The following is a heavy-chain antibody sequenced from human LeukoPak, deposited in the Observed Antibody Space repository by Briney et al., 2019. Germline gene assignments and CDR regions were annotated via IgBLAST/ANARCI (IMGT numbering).Heavy chain of an antibody. CDR2: INHSGGST. Sequence: GASVKVSCKASGYTFSSYYMHWVRQAPGQGLEWMGIINHSGGSTSYAQKFQGRVTMTRDMSTSTVYMELSSLRSEDTAVYYCARMGATTDGIDYWGQGTLVTVSS. CDR3: ARMGATTDGIDY. V-gene: IGHV1-46*01. J-gene: IGHJ4*02. D-gene: IGHD1-26*01. CDR1: GYTFSSYY.